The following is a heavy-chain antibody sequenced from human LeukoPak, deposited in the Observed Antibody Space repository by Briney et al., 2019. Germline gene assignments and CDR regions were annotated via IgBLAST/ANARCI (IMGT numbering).Heavy chain of an antibody. D-gene: IGHD1-26*01. CDR3: ARACSGSYNY. CDR1: GFTVSSNY. CDR2: IYSGGST. Sequence: PGGSLRLSCAASGFTVSSNYMSWVRQAPGKGLEWVSVIYSGGSTYYADAVKGRFTISRDNSKNTPYLQMNSLRAEDPAVYYCARACSGSYNYWGQGTLVTVSS. J-gene: IGHJ4*02. V-gene: IGHV3-53*01.